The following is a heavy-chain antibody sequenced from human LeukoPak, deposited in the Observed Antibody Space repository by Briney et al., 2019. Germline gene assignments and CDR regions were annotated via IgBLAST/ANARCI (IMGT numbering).Heavy chain of an antibody. CDR1: GFTFSSYA. CDR2: ISGSGGST. J-gene: IGHJ6*02. Sequence: GGSLRLSCAASGFTFSSYAMSWVRQAPGKGLEWVSAISGSGGSTYYADSVKGRFTISRDNSKNTLYLQMNSLRAEDTAVYYWAKAHTMVRGRSNYYYYGMDVWGQGTTVTVSS. V-gene: IGHV3-23*01. CDR3: AKAHTMVRGRSNYYYYGMDV. D-gene: IGHD3-10*01.